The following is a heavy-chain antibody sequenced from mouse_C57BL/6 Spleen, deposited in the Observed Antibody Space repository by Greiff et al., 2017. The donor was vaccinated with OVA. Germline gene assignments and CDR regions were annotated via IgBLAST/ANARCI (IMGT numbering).Heavy chain of an antibody. J-gene: IGHJ1*03. CDR3: ARSGNLYWYFDV. V-gene: IGHV1-26*01. CDR1: GYTFTDYY. CDR2: INPNNGGT. Sequence: EVQLQQSGPELVKPGASVKISCKASGYTFTDYYMNWVKQSHGKSLEWIGDINPNNGGTSYNQKFKGKATLTVDKSSSTAYMELRSLTSEDSAVYYCARSGNLYWYFDVWGTGTTVTVSS. D-gene: IGHD4-1*01.